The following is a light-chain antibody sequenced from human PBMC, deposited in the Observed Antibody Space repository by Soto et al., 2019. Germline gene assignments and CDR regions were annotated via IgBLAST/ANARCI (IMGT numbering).Light chain of an antibody. CDR1: SSNIGAGYE. V-gene: IGLV1-40*01. CDR2: EDN. J-gene: IGLJ1*01. Sequence: QSVLTQPPSVSEAPGQRVTISCTGSSSNIGAGYEAHWYQQVPGTAPKLLIYEDNNRPSGVPDRFSGSKSGTSASLAITGLRAEDEAEYYCQAYDSSLSVYVFGTGTKLTVL. CDR3: QAYDSSLSVYV.